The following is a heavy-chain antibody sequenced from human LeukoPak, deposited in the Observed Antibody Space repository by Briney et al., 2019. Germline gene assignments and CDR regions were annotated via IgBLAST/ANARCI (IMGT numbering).Heavy chain of an antibody. J-gene: IGHJ5*02. V-gene: IGHV4-34*01. CDR3: AGDALYCSSTSCYSFSAWFDP. Sequence: PSETLSLTCAVYGGSFSGYYWSWIRQPPGKGLEWIGEINHSGSTNYNPSLKSRVTISVDTSKNQFSLKLSSVTAADTAVYYCAGDALYCSSTSCYSFSAWFDPWGQGTLVTVSS. CDR2: INHSGST. D-gene: IGHD2-2*01. CDR1: GGSFSGYY.